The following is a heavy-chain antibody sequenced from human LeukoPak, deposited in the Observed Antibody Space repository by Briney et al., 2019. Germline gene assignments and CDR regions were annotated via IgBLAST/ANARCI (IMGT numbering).Heavy chain of an antibody. Sequence: GGSLRLSCAASGLTFSSYAMSWVRQAPGKGLEWVSAISGSGGSTYYADSLEGRFTISRDTSKNTLFLQINNLRAGDTAVYYCAKDSHSGYFDYWGQGTLVTVSS. J-gene: IGHJ4*02. D-gene: IGHD1-26*01. CDR1: GLTFSSYA. CDR3: AKDSHSGYFDY. V-gene: IGHV3-23*01. CDR2: ISGSGGST.